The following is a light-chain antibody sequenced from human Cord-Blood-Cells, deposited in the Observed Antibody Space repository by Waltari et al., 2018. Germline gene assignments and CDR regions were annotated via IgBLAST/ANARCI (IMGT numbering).Light chain of an antibody. Sequence: QSALTQTRSVSGSPGQSVTISCTGTRRAVGGYNSVSWYQQHPGKAPKLMIYDVSKRPSGVPDRFSGSKSGNTASLTISGLQAEDEADYYCCSYAGSYVFGTGTKVTVL. CDR1: RRAVGGYNS. V-gene: IGLV2-11*01. CDR2: DVS. CDR3: CSYAGSYV. J-gene: IGLJ1*01.